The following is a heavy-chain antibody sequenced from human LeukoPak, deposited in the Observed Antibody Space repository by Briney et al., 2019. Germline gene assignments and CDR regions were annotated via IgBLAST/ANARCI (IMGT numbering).Heavy chain of an antibody. V-gene: IGHV3-23*01. CDR2: ISDSGVST. CDR3: AKKVRVYSGSYYDY. D-gene: IGHD4-23*01. J-gene: IGHJ4*02. Sequence: PGGSLRLSCAASGFTFSSFAMSWVRQAPGKGLEWVSSISDSGVSTNYAGSVKGRFTISRDKAKKTLYLVVNSLRAEDTAVYYCAKKVRVYSGSYYDYWGQGALVTVSS. CDR1: GFTFSSFA.